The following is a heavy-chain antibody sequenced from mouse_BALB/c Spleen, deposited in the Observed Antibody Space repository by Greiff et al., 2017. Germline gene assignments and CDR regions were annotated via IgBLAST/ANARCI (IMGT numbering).Heavy chain of an antibody. CDR3: ATYYYGRVNV. J-gene: IGHJ1*01. CDR2: IRNKANGYTT. V-gene: IGHV7-3*02. Sequence: EVQGVESGGGLVQPGGSLRLSCATSGFTFTDYYMSWVRQPPGKALEWLGFIRNKANGYTTEYSASVKGRFTISRDNSQSILYLQMNTLRAEDSATYYCATYYYGRVNVWGAGTTVTVSS. D-gene: IGHD1-1*01. CDR1: GFTFTDYY.